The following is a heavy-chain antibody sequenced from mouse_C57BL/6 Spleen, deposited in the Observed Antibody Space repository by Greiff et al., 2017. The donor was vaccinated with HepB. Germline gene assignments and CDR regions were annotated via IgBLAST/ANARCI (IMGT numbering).Heavy chain of an antibody. CDR1: GYTFTEYT. D-gene: IGHD2-2*01. V-gene: IGHV1-62-2*01. Sequence: VQLQQSGAELVKPGASVKLSCKASGYTFTEYTIHWVKQRSGQGLEWIGWFYPGSGSIKYNEKFKDKATLTADKSSSTVYMELSRLTSEDSAVYFCARHDWKGIYYGYDGFAYWGQGTLVTVS. J-gene: IGHJ3*01. CDR2: FYPGSGSI. CDR3: ARHDWKGIYYGYDGFAY.